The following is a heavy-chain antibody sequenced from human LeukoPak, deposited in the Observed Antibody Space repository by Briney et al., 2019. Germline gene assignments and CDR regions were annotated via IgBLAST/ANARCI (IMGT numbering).Heavy chain of an antibody. V-gene: IGHV4-34*01. D-gene: IGHD2-15*01. CDR3: TRVRGIVVVVAAKLGGHYFDY. CDR2: INHSGST. J-gene: IGHJ4*02. Sequence: SETLSLTCAVYGGSFSGYYWSWIRQPPGKGLEWIGEINHSGSTNYNPSLESRVTISVDTAKNQFSLKLSSVTAADTAVYYCTRVRGIVVVVAAKLGGHYFDYWGQGNLVTVSS. CDR1: GGSFSGYY.